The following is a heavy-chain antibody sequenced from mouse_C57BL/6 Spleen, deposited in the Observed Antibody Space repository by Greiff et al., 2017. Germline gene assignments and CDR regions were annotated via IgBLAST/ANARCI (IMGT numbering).Heavy chain of an antibody. Sequence: VQLQQPGAELVKPGASVKLSCKASGYTFTSYWMHWVKQRPGQGLEWIGMIHPNSGSTNYNEKFKSKATLPVDKSSSTAYMQLSSLTSDDSAVYYCAVDYGSSYFAYWGQGTLVTVSA. CDR1: GYTFTSYW. J-gene: IGHJ3*01. CDR3: AVDYGSSYFAY. D-gene: IGHD1-1*01. V-gene: IGHV1-64*01. CDR2: IHPNSGST.